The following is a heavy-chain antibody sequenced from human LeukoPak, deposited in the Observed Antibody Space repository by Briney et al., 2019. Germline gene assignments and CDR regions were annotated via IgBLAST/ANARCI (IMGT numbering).Heavy chain of an antibody. CDR2: IIPIFGTA. Sequence: SVKVSCKASGGTFSSYAISWVRQAPGQGLEWMGGIIPIFGTANYAQKFQGRVTITTDESTSTAYMELSSLRSEDTAVYYCVSLHYGFSYYMDVWGKGTTVTVSS. CDR1: GGTFSSYA. V-gene: IGHV1-69*05. J-gene: IGHJ6*03. D-gene: IGHD3-10*01. CDR3: VSLHYGFSYYMDV.